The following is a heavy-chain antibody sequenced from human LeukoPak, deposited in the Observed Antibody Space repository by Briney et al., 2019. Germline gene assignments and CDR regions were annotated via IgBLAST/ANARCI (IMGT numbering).Heavy chain of an antibody. CDR2: MHYSGST. D-gene: IGHD2-15*01. V-gene: IGHV4-59*08. CDR3: ARNTRSRYCSGGSCYSSGWFDP. Sequence: PSETLSLTCTVSGDSISSYYWSWIRQPPGRGLGCIGYMHYSGSTNYNPSLKSRVTISVDTSKNQFSLKLSSVTAADTAVYYCARNTRSRYCSGGSCYSSGWFDPWGQGTLVTVSS. J-gene: IGHJ5*02. CDR1: GDSISSYY.